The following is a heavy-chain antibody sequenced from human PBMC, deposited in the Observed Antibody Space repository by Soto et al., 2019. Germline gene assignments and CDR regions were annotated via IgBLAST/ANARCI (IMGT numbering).Heavy chain of an antibody. V-gene: IGHV3-74*01. CDR1: GFTFSSDW. CDR2: VKIDGSGA. Sequence: EVQLVESGGGLVQPGGSLRLSCAASGFTFSSDWMHWVHQAPGKGLVWVSRVKIDGSGAAYAESVKGRFTISRDNAKNTLYLQMNSLRAEDTAVYYCACRYCSGGSCYGYGMDVWGQGTTVTVS. CDR3: ACRYCSGGSCYGYGMDV. J-gene: IGHJ6*02. D-gene: IGHD2-8*02.